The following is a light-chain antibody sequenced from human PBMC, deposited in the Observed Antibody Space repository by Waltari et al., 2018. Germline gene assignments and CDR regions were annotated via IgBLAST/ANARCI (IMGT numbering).Light chain of an antibody. J-gene: IGKJ2*01. CDR1: QSISNW. V-gene: IGKV1-5*03. CDR2: KAS. CDR3: QQYNTYSS. Sequence: DIQMTQSPSSLSASVGARVPITCRASQSISNWLAWYQQKPGKAPILLIYKASILKSGVPSRFSGSGSGTQFTLTISSLEPGDFATYYCQQYNTYSSFGQGTKLEIK.